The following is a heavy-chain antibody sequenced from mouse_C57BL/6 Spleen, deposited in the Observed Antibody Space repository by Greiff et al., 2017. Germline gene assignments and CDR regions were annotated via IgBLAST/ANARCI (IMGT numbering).Heavy chain of an antibody. J-gene: IGHJ3*01. CDR3: ARFLHYYGSSSWFAY. CDR2: INPSNGGT. CDR1: GYTFTSYW. Sequence: QVQLKQPGTELVKPGASVKLSCKASGYTFTSYWMHWVKQRPGQGLEWIGNINPSNGGTNYNEKFKSKATLTVDKSSSTAYMQLSSLTSEDSAVYYCARFLHYYGSSSWFAYWGQGTLVTVSA. D-gene: IGHD1-1*01. V-gene: IGHV1-53*01.